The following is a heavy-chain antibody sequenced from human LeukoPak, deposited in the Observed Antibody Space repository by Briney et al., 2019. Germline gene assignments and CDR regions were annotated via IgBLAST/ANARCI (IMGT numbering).Heavy chain of an antibody. CDR1: GYTSYG. CDR2: ISAYNGNT. V-gene: IGHV1-18*01. D-gene: IGHD4-11*01. J-gene: IGHJ3*02. Sequence: ASVKVSCKASGYTSYGISWGRQAPGQGLEWMGWISAYNGNTNYAQKLQGRVTMTTDTSTSTAYMELRSLRSDDTAVYYCARHHDYSSGFDIWGQGTMVTVSS. CDR3: ARHHDYSSGFDI.